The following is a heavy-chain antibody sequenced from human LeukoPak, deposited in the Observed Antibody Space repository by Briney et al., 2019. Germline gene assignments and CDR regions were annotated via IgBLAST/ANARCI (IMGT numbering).Heavy chain of an antibody. D-gene: IGHD3-10*01. Sequence: GSLRLSCAASGFTFSGYEMNWVRQPPGKGLEWIGYISYTGSTTYNSSLKSRVTISLDTSQNQFSLKLTSVTPADTAVYYCARTAKYYYGSETYYFFDYWGQGTLVTVSS. CDR2: ISYTGST. J-gene: IGHJ4*02. CDR1: GFTFSGYE. CDR3: ARTAKYYYGSETYYFFDY. V-gene: IGHV4-59*01.